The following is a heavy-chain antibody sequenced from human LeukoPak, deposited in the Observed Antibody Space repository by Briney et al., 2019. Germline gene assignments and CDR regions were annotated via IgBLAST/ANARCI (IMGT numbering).Heavy chain of an antibody. Sequence: VASVKVSCKASGYTFTSYGISWVRQAPGQGLEWMGWISAYNGNTNYAQKLQGRVTMTTDTSTSTAYMELRSLRSDDTAMYYCARARPYYDILTGKTGPGFDYWGQGTLVTVSS. CDR2: ISAYNGNT. V-gene: IGHV1-18*01. J-gene: IGHJ4*02. CDR1: GYTFTSYG. CDR3: ARARPYYDILTGKTGPGFDY. D-gene: IGHD3-9*01.